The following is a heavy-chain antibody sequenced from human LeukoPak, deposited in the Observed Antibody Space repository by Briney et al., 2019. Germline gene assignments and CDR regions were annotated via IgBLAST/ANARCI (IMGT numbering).Heavy chain of an antibody. V-gene: IGHV3-23*01. Sequence: GGTLRLSCAASGFTFSSYGMSWVRQAPGKGLEWVSAISGSGGSTYYADSVKGRFTISRDNSKNTLYLQMNSLRAEDTAVYYCARATYYYDSSGANDAFDIWGQGTMVTVSS. CDR2: ISGSGGST. CDR1: GFTFSSYG. D-gene: IGHD3-22*01. CDR3: ARATYYYDSSGANDAFDI. J-gene: IGHJ3*02.